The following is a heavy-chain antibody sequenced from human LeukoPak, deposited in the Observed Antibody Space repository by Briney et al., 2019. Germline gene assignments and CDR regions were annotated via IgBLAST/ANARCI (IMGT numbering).Heavy chain of an antibody. Sequence: GASVKVSCKASGYTFTSYDINWVRQATGQGLEWMGWMNPNSGNTGYAQKFQGRVTMTRNTSISTAYMELSSLRSEDAAVYYCARGMSGYYYDSSGYLSFNWFDPWGQGTLVTVSS. CDR2: MNPNSGNT. CDR3: ARGMSGYYYDSSGYLSFNWFDP. J-gene: IGHJ5*02. D-gene: IGHD3-22*01. V-gene: IGHV1-8*01. CDR1: GYTFTSYD.